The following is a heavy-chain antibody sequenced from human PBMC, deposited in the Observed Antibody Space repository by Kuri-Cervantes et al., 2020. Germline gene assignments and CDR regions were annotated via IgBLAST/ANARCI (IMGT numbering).Heavy chain of an antibody. CDR3: ARATYYDRSGYYYFDY. D-gene: IGHD3-22*01. CDR2: IYYSGST. CDR1: GGSISGYY. J-gene: IGHJ4*02. V-gene: IGHV4-59*01. Sequence: ESLKISCNVSGGSISGYYWNWIRQPPGKGLEWIGYIYYSGSTNYNPSLESRITISVDTSKNQFSLKLSSVTAADTAVYYCARATYYDRSGYYYFDYWGQGTLVTVSS.